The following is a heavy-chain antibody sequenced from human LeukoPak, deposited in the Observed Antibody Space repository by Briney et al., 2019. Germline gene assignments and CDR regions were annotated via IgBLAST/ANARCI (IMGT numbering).Heavy chain of an antibody. V-gene: IGHV3-11*01. J-gene: IGHJ6*02. D-gene: IGHD2-21*01. CDR2: ISSSGSTI. Sequence: GGSLRLSCAASGFTFSDYYMSWIRQAPGKGLEWVSYISSSGSTIHYADSVKGRFTIYRDNVKNSLDLQMNSLRAEVTAVYYCVGGKMWWNSYYYYGMDVWGQGTTVTVS. CDR1: GFTFSDYY. CDR3: VGGKMWWNSYYYYGMDV.